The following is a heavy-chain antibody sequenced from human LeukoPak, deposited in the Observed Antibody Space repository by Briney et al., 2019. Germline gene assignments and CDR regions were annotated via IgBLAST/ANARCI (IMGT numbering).Heavy chain of an antibody. CDR1: GYTFSSYA. D-gene: IGHD1-26*01. Sequence: GASVKVCCKASGYTFSSYAISWVRQAPGQGLEWMGGIIPIFGTANYAQKFQGRVTITADESTSTAYMELSSLRSEDTAVYYCARDRPSREGATWGQGTMVTVSS. CDR2: IIPIFGTA. V-gene: IGHV1-69*13. J-gene: IGHJ3*01. CDR3: ARDRPSREGAT.